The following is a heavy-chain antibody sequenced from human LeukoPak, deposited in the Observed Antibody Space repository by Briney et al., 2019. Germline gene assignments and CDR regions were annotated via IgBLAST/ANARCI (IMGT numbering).Heavy chain of an antibody. CDR1: GGSISSYY. Sequence: PSETLSLTCTVSGGSISSYYWSWIRQPPGKGLEWIGYIYYSGSTNYNPSLKSRVTISVDTSKNQFSLKLSSVTAADTAVYYCARTGGYYYAYAFDIWGQGTMVTVSS. CDR2: IYYSGST. J-gene: IGHJ3*02. V-gene: IGHV4-59*01. CDR3: ARTGGYYYAYAFDI. D-gene: IGHD3-22*01.